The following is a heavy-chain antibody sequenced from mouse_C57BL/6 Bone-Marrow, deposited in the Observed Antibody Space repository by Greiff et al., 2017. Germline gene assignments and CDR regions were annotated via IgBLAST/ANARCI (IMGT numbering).Heavy chain of an antibody. CDR3: ARRAGTSYDMDF. Sequence: QVQLQQSGAELARPGASVKLSCKASGYTFTSYGISWVKQRTGQGLEWIGEIYPRSGNTYYNEKFKGKATLTADKSSSTAYMELRSLTSADSAVFFCARRAGTSYDMDFWGRGTSVTVSS. CDR1: GYTFTSYG. CDR2: IYPRSGNT. J-gene: IGHJ4*01. D-gene: IGHD3-3*01. V-gene: IGHV1-81*01.